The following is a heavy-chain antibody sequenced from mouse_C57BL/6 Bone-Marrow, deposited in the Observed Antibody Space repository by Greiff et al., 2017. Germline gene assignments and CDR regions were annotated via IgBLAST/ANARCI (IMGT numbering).Heavy chain of an antibody. CDR2: IDPENGDT. V-gene: IGHV14-4*01. J-gene: IGHJ1*03. CDR3: TTEGWLLPWYFDV. Sequence: VQLQQSGAELVRPGASVKLSCTASGFNIKDDYMHWVKQRPEQGLEWIGWIDPENGDTEYASKFQGKATITADTSSNTAYLQLSSLTSEDTAAYYCTTEGWLLPWYFDVWGTGTTVTVSS. D-gene: IGHD2-3*01. CDR1: GFNIKDDY.